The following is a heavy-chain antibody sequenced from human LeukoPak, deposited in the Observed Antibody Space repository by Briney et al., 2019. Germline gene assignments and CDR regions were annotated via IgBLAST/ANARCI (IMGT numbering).Heavy chain of an antibody. CDR3: ARDARPLITMVRGPYDY. J-gene: IGHJ4*02. CDR1: GYTFTSYY. D-gene: IGHD3-10*01. V-gene: IGHV1-46*03. Sequence: ASVKVSCKASGYTFTSYYMHWVRQAPGQGLEWMGIINPSGGSTSYAQKFQGRVTMTRDTSTSTVYMELSSLRSEDTAVYYCARDARPLITMVRGPYDYWGQGTLLTVSS. CDR2: INPSGGST.